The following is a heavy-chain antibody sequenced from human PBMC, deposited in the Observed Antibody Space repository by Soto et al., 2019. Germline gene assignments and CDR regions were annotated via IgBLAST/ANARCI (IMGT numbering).Heavy chain of an antibody. CDR2: IYSSGST. V-gene: IGHV4-4*08. Sequence: PSETLSLTCTVSGGSISSYYWSCIRQPPGKGLEWIGYIYSSGSTNYNPSLKSRVTISVDTSKNQFSLKLSSVSAADGAVYYCARDRRNSPEDFEYWGQATLVTV. CDR1: GGSISSYY. CDR3: ARDRRNSPEDFEY. J-gene: IGHJ4*02. D-gene: IGHD1-1*01.